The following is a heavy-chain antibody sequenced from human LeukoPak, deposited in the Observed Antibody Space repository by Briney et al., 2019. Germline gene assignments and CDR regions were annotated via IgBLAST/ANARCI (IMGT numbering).Heavy chain of an antibody. Sequence: GGSLRLSCAVSGLTFRNYAMSWIRQAPGKGLEWVSAVSGGGVTAYYTDSVRGRFTISRDNSNNTLYLQMNSLRVDDTAVYYCAERGGVGVWGQGTTVTVSS. J-gene: IGHJ6*02. V-gene: IGHV3-23*01. CDR3: AERGGVGV. CDR1: GLTFRNYA. CDR2: VSGGGVTA.